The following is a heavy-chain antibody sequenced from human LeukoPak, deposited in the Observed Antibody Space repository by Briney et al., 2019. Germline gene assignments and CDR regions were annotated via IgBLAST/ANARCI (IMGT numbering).Heavy chain of an antibody. CDR2: IYYSGST. J-gene: IGHJ3*02. D-gene: IGHD4/OR15-4a*01. V-gene: IGHV4-59*01. CDR3: ARTTYGGDAFDI. CDR1: GGSISSYY. Sequence: SETLSLTCTVSGGSISSYYWSWIRQPPGKGLEWIGYIYYSGSTNYNPSLKSRVTISVDTSKNQSSLKLSSVTAADTAVYYCARTTYGGDAFDIWGQGTMVTVSS.